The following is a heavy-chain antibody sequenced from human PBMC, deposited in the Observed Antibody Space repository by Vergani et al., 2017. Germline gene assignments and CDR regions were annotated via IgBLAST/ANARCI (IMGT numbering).Heavy chain of an antibody. CDR2: IKQDGSEK. V-gene: IGHV3-7*01. CDR3: ARDHSSSGGRLGFDP. J-gene: IGHJ5*02. CDR1: GFTFSSYW. Sequence: EVQLVESGGGLVQPGGSLRLSCAASGFTFSSYWMSWVRQAPGKGLEWVANIKQDGSEKYYVDSVKGRFTISRDNAKNSLYLQMNSLRAEDTAVYYCARDHSSSGGRLGFDPWGQGTLVTVSS. D-gene: IGHD6-13*01.